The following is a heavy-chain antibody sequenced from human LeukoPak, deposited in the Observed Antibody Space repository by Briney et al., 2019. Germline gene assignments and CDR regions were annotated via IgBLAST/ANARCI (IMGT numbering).Heavy chain of an antibody. D-gene: IGHD3-22*01. J-gene: IGHJ4*02. CDR3: AKGERYYYDSSGYGDY. Sequence: GGSLRLSCAASGFTFSSYGMHWVRQAPGKGLEWVAVISYDGSNKYYADSVKGRFTISRDNSKNTLYLQMNSLRAEDTAVYYCAKGERYYYDSSGYGDYWGQGTLVTVSS. V-gene: IGHV3-30*18. CDR1: GFTFSSYG. CDR2: ISYDGSNK.